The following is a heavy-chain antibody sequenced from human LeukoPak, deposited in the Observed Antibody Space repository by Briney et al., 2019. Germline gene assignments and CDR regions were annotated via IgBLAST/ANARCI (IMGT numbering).Heavy chain of an antibody. CDR2: IHTSGST. D-gene: IGHD6-19*01. Sequence: PSETLSLTCTVSGDSNNTYYWTWIRQPAGKGLEWIGRIHTSGSTNYNPSLKSRVAMSVDTSKNQLFLKLSSLTAADTAVYYCARGAMAVAGRVFDYWGQGTLVTVSS. V-gene: IGHV4-4*07. J-gene: IGHJ4*02. CDR1: GDSNNTYY. CDR3: ARGAMAVAGRVFDY.